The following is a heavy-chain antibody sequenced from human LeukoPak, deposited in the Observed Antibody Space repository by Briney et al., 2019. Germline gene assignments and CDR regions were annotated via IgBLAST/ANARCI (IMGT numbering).Heavy chain of an antibody. V-gene: IGHV4-61*02. CDR1: GLSINSGCQY. Sequence: SDPLSHTCTLSGLSINSGCQYGSWPRHPRGKALEWIGRVYSSGSRHYDPPHKSRVPISVDTPKNQFPVKLSSDPPADTAVLFCARIWPSVAAFDIWGQGTMVTVSS. CDR2: VYSSGSR. J-gene: IGHJ3*02. D-gene: IGHD2-15*01. CDR3: ARIWPSVAAFDI.